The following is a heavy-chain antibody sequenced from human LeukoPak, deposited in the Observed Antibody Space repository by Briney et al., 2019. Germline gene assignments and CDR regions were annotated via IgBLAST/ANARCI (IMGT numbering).Heavy chain of an antibody. Sequence: SETLSLTCTVSGGSISSYYWSWIRQPPGKGLEWIGYIYYSGSTNYNPSLKSRVTISVDTSKNRFSLKLSSVTAADTAVYYCARHAKRLLWFGELFYGMDVWGQGTTVTVSS. D-gene: IGHD3-10*01. CDR3: ARHAKRLLWFGELFYGMDV. CDR2: IYYSGST. J-gene: IGHJ6*02. CDR1: GGSISSYY. V-gene: IGHV4-59*08.